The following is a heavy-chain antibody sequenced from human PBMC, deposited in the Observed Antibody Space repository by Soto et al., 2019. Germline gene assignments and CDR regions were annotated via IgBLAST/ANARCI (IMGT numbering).Heavy chain of an antibody. J-gene: IGHJ3*01. Sequence: QVQLQESGPGLVKPSETLSLTCTVSGGSISSYYWSWIRQPPGKGLEWIGYIYYSGSINYNPSLKSRVTISVDTSKNQFSLKRSSVTAADTAVYYCARVWGGAFDFWGQGTMVTVSS. CDR2: IYYSGSI. V-gene: IGHV4-59*01. D-gene: IGHD3-10*01. CDR3: ARVWGGAFDF. CDR1: GGSISSYY.